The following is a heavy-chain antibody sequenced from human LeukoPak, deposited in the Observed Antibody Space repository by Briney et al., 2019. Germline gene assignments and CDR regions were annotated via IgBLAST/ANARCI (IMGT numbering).Heavy chain of an antibody. CDR3: ARDRGYGDYVGAFDI. J-gene: IGHJ3*02. Sequence: GGSLRLSCAASGFTFSSYAMSWVRQAPGKGLEWVSAISGSGGSTYYADSVKGRFTISRDNAKNSLYLQMNSLRDEDTAVYYCARDRGYGDYVGAFDIWGQGTMVTVSS. CDR2: ISGSGGST. CDR1: GFTFSSYA. D-gene: IGHD4-17*01. V-gene: IGHV3-23*01.